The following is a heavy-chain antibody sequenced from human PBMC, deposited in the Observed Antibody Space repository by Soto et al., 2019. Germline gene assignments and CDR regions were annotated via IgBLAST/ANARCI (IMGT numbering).Heavy chain of an antibody. CDR2: IWYDGSNK. V-gene: IGHV3-33*01. Sequence: AGGSLRLSCAASGFTFSSYGMHWVRQAPGKGLEWVAVIWYDGSNKYYADSVKGRFTISRDNSKNTLYLQMNSLRAEDTAVYYCARPLGYCSGGSCPTHYYYYGMDVWGQGTTVTVSS. J-gene: IGHJ6*02. CDR1: GFTFSSYG. D-gene: IGHD2-15*01. CDR3: ARPLGYCSGGSCPTHYYYYGMDV.